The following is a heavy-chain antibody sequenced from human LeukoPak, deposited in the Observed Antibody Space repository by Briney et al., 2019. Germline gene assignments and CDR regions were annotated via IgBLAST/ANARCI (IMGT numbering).Heavy chain of an antibody. D-gene: IGHD3-16*02. CDR1: GGSISSGGYY. CDR3: ARGVTETPYYDYVWGSYRQYYFDY. V-gene: IGHV4-31*03. CDR2: IYYSGST. Sequence: SETLSLTCTVSGGSISSGGYYWSWIRQHPGKGLEWIGYIYYSGSTYYNPSLKSRVTISVDTSKNQFSLKLSSVTAADTAVYYCARGVTETPYYDYVWGSYRQYYFDYWGQGTLVTVSS. J-gene: IGHJ4*02.